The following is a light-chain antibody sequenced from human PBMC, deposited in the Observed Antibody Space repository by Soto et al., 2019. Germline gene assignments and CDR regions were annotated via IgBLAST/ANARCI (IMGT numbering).Light chain of an antibody. Sequence: EIVLTQSPGTLSLSPGERATLSCRASQSVSSSFLAWYQQKPGQAPRLLIYGASSRATGIPDRFSGSGSGTDFTRTIGRLEPEDFAVYYWQQYDSSPWTCGQGTEVEIK. CDR3: QQYDSSPWT. J-gene: IGKJ1*01. CDR2: GAS. V-gene: IGKV3-20*01. CDR1: QSVSSSF.